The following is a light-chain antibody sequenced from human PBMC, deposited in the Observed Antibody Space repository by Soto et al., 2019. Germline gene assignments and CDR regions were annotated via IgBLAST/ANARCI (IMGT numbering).Light chain of an antibody. CDR3: SSYTRSSPYV. J-gene: IGLJ1*01. V-gene: IGLV2-14*01. CDR1: SSDVGDYIY. Sequence: QSALTQPASVSGSPGQSITISCTGISSDVGDYIYVSWYQQHPGKAPKLMIYEVSNRPSGVSNRFSGSKSGNTASLTISGLQAEDEADYYCSSYTRSSPYVFGTGTKLTVL. CDR2: EVS.